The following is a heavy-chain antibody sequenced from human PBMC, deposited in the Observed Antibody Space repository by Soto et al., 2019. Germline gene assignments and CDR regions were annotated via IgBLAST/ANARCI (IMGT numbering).Heavy chain of an antibody. D-gene: IGHD5-12*01. CDR2: IWYDGSNK. CDR3: ARGRDGYNPDY. CDR1: GFTFRNYG. J-gene: IGHJ4*02. Sequence: QVQLVESGGGVVQPGRSLRLSCAASGFTFRNYGMHWVRQAPGKGLEWMAVIWYDGSNKDYADSVKGRFTISRDNSKNTLYLQMNSLRDEDTAVYYWARGRDGYNPDYWGQGTLVTVSS. V-gene: IGHV3-33*01.